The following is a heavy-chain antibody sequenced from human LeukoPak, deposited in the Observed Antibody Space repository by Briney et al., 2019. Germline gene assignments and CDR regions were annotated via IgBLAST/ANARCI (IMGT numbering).Heavy chain of an antibody. CDR3: ASLGRSGYYFDY. J-gene: IGHJ4*02. CDR2: IYYSGST. D-gene: IGHD3-3*01. Sequence: KASETLSLTRTVSGGSISSSSYYWGWIRQPPGKGLEWIGSIYYSGSTYYNPSLKSRVTISVDTSKNQFSLKLSSVTAADTAVYYCASLGRSGYYFDYWGQGTLVTVSS. V-gene: IGHV4-39*07. CDR1: GGSISSSSYY.